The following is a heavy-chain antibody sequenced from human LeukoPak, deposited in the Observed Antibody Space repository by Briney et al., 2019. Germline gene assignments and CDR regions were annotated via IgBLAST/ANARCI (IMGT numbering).Heavy chain of an antibody. D-gene: IGHD6-19*01. J-gene: IGHJ4*02. V-gene: IGHV4-59*01. CDR2: IYYSGST. Sequence: PSETLSLTCTVSGGSISSYYWSWIRQPPGKGPEWIGYIYYSGSTNYNPSLKSRVTISVDTSKNQFSLKLSSVTAADTAVYYCARVDSSGWYYFDYWGQGTLVTVSS. CDR3: ARVDSSGWYYFDY. CDR1: GGSISSYY.